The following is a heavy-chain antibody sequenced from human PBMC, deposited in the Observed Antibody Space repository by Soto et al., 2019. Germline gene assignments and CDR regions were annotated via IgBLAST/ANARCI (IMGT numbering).Heavy chain of an antibody. CDR3: ARLIVGATRPAYFDY. J-gene: IGHJ4*02. CDR1: GGSISSSSYY. D-gene: IGHD1-26*01. V-gene: IGHV4-39*01. Sequence: QLQLQESGPGLVKPSETLSLTCTVSGGSISSSSYYWGWIRQPPGKGLEWIGSIYYSGSTYYNPSLKSLVTISVDTSKNQFSLKLSSVTAADTAVYYCARLIVGATRPAYFDYWGQGTLVTVSS. CDR2: IYYSGST.